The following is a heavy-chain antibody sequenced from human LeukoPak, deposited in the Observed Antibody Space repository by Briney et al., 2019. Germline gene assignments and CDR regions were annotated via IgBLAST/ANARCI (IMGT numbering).Heavy chain of an antibody. CDR3: ARDLSLLNYDFWSGDPSSYYYMDV. CDR2: IYYSGST. Sequence: PSETLSLTCTVSGGSISSSSYYWGWIRQPPGKGLEWIGSIYYSGSTYYNPSLKSRVTISVDTSKNQFSLKLSSVTAADTAVYYCARDLSLLNYDFWSGDPSSYYYMDVWGKGTTVTVSS. V-gene: IGHV4-39*02. D-gene: IGHD3-3*01. J-gene: IGHJ6*03. CDR1: GGSISSSSYY.